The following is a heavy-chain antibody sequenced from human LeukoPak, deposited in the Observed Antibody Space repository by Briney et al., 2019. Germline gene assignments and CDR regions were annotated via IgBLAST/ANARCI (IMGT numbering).Heavy chain of an antibody. CDR1: GYTFTGYY. J-gene: IGHJ4*02. CDR2: INPNSGGT. D-gene: IGHD3-9*01. Sequence: ASVKVSCKASGYTFTGYYMHWVRQAPGQGLEWMGWINPNSGGTNYAQKFQGRVTMTRDTSISTAYMELSRLRSDDTAVYYCARGGALLLRYFDWQSGYWGQGTLVTVSS. CDR3: ARGGALLLRYFDWQSGY. V-gene: IGHV1-2*02.